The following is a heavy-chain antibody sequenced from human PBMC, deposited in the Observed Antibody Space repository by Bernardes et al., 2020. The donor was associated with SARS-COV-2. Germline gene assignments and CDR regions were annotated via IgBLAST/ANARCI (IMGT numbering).Heavy chain of an antibody. CDR2: IDPSDSYT. J-gene: IGHJ4*02. CDR3: ARLEVRFGIVVVMNY. Sequence: SLNISCKGSGYSFTSYWISWVRQMPGKGLEWMGRIDPSDSYTNYSPSFQGHVTISADKSISTAYLQWSSLKASDTAMYYCARLEVRFGIVVVMNYWGQGTLVTVSS. V-gene: IGHV5-10-1*01. D-gene: IGHD3-22*01. CDR1: GYSFTSYW.